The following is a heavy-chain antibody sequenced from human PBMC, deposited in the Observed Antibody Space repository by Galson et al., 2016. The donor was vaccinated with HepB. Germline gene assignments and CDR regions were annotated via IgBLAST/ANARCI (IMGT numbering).Heavy chain of an antibody. V-gene: IGHV6-1*01. D-gene: IGHD4-17*01. J-gene: IGHJ4*02. CDR1: GDSVSTNKAA. CDR2: TYYRSQWYN. CDR3: AREGYPAGETGFEY. Sequence: AISGDSVSTNKAAWNWIRQSPSRGLEWLGRTYYRSQWYNDYGVSVKSRIVVNPDTSKNQFSLHLNSVTPEDTAVYYCAREGYPAGETGFEYWGQGTLVTVSS.